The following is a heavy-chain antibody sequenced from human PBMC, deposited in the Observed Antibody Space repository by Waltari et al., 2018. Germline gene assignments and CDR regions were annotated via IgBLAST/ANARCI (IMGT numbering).Heavy chain of an antibody. D-gene: IGHD6-25*01. Sequence: QVQLVQSGAEVKKPGASVKVSCKASGYTFTGYYMHWVRQAPGQGLEWMGWIHPNSGCTNYAQKFQARVTMTRDTSISTAYMELSRLRSDDTAVYYCARGAAAEGYYMDVWGKGTTVTISS. CDR2: IHPNSGCT. CDR3: ARGAAAEGYYMDV. V-gene: IGHV1-2*02. CDR1: GYTFTGYY. J-gene: IGHJ6*03.